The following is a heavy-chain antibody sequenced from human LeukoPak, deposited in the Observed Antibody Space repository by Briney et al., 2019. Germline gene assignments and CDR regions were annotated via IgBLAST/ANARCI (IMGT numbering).Heavy chain of an antibody. Sequence: SVKVSCKASRGTFSSYAISWVRQAPGQGLEWMGRIIPILGIANYAQKFQGRVTITADKSTSTAYMELSSLRSEDTAVYYCARDRRTIVVVTAIRSAFDIWGQGTMVTVSS. V-gene: IGHV1-69*04. CDR2: IIPILGIA. J-gene: IGHJ3*02. CDR1: RGTFSSYA. CDR3: ARDRRTIVVVTAIRSAFDI. D-gene: IGHD2-21*02.